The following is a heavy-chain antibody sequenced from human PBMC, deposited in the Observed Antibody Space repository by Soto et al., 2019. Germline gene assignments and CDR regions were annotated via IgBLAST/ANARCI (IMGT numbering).Heavy chain of an antibody. V-gene: IGHV4-59*01. CDR3: DRGQWVGGSEYFQH. CDR2: IYYTGST. Sequence: QVQLQVSGPGLVKPSETLSLTCTVSGGSISSYYWSWIRQPPGRGLEWIGYIYYTGSTNYNPSLKSRVTISVDTSKNQFSLKLGSVTAADTAVYYCDRGQWVGGSEYFQHWGQGTLVTVSS. D-gene: IGHD6-19*01. J-gene: IGHJ1*01. CDR1: GGSISSYY.